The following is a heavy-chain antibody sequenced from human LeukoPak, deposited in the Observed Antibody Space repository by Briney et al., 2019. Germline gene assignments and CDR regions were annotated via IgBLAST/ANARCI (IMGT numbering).Heavy chain of an antibody. CDR2: IYPGDSDT. CDR3: ARHGGDYYDSSGYPWYMDV. CDR1: GYSFTTYW. D-gene: IGHD3-22*01. J-gene: IGHJ6*03. V-gene: IGHV5-51*01. Sequence: GESLKISCKGSGYSFTTYWIGWVRQMPGKGLEWMGIIYPGDSDTRYSPSFQGQVTISADKSTSTAYLQWSSLKASDTAMYYCARHGGDYYDSSGYPWYMDVWGKGTTVTVSS.